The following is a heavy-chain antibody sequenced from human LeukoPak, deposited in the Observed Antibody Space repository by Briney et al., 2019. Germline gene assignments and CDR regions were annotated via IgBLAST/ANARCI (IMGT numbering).Heavy chain of an antibody. V-gene: IGHV3-30*03. CDR2: ISYDGSNK. D-gene: IGHD3-10*01. CDR3: AREAMVRGGYFDY. J-gene: IGHJ4*02. Sequence: GGSLRLSCAASGFTFSSYGMHWVRQAPGKGLEWVAVISYDGSNKYYADSVKGRFTISRDNSKNTLYLQMNSLRAEDTAVYYYAREAMVRGGYFDYWGQGTLVTVSS. CDR1: GFTFSSYG.